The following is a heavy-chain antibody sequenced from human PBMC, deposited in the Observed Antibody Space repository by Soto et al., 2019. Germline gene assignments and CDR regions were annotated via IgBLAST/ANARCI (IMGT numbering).Heavy chain of an antibody. J-gene: IGHJ6*02. CDR1: GGSISSGGYY. CDR3: ARDPRHCSSTSCHNPV. D-gene: IGHD2-2*02. Sequence: SETLSLTCTVSGGSISSGGYYWSWIRQHPGKGLEWIGYIYYSGSTYYNPSLKSRVTISVDTSKNQFSLKLSSVTAADTAVYYRARDPRHCSSTSCHNPVWGQGTTVTVSS. V-gene: IGHV4-31*03. CDR2: IYYSGST.